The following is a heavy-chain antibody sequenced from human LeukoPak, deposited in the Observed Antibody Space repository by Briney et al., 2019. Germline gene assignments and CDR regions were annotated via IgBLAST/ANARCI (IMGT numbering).Heavy chain of an antibody. CDR1: GGTFSSYA. Sequence: ASVTVSCKASGGTFSSYAISWVRQAPGQGLEWMGGIIPIFGTANYAQKFQGRVTITTDESTSTAYMELSSLRSDDTAVYYCASANSSSIPPRDYYYYMDVWGKGTTVTVSS. V-gene: IGHV1-69*05. D-gene: IGHD6-6*01. CDR3: ASANSSSIPPRDYYYYMDV. J-gene: IGHJ6*03. CDR2: IIPIFGTA.